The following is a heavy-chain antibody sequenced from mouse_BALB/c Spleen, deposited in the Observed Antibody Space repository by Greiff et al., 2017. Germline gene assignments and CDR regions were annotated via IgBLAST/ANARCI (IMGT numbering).Heavy chain of an antibody. J-gene: IGHJ4*01. Sequence: EVKLMESGGGLVKPGGSLKLSCAASGFTFSDYYMYWVRQTPEKRLEWVATISDGGSYTYYPDSVKGRFTISRDNAKNNLYLQMSSLKSEDTAMYYCASQRRDYAMDYWGQGTSVTVSS. CDR1: GFTFSDYY. CDR3: ASQRRDYAMDY. CDR2: ISDGGSYT. V-gene: IGHV5-4*02.